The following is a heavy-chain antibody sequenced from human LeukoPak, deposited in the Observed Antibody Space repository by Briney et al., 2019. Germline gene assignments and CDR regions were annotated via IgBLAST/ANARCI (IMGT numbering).Heavy chain of an antibody. Sequence: GGSLRLSCAAPGFTFSNYAIHWVRQAPGKGLEWVAVISSDGSNKNYADSVKGRFTISRDNSKNTLYLQMNSLRAEDTAVYYCARDPYGDYDYWGQGTLVTVSS. J-gene: IGHJ4*02. V-gene: IGHV3-30-3*01. D-gene: IGHD4-17*01. CDR1: GFTFSNYA. CDR2: ISSDGSNK. CDR3: ARDPYGDYDY.